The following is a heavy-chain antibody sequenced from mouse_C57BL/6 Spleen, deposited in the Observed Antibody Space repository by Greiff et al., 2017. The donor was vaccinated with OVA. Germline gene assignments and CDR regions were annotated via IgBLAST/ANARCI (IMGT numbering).Heavy chain of an antibody. V-gene: IGHV5-17*01. Sequence: EVKLVESGGGLVKPGGSLKLSCAASGFTFSDYGMHWVRQAPEKGLEWVAYISSGSSTIYYADTVKGRFTISRDNAKNTLFLQMTSLRSEDTAMYYCARPDYYGSSGAMDYWGQGTSGTVSS. D-gene: IGHD1-1*01. CDR3: ARPDYYGSSGAMDY. J-gene: IGHJ4*01. CDR2: ISSGSSTI. CDR1: GFTFSDYG.